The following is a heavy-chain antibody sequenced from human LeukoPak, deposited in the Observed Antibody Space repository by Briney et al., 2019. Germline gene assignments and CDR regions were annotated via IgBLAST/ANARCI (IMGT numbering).Heavy chain of an antibody. CDR2: ISSSGSTI. J-gene: IGHJ6*03. CDR3: ARDAEVVPFLYMDV. CDR1: GFTFSDYY. V-gene: IGHV3-11*04. Sequence: PGGSLRLSCAASGFTFSDYYMSWIRQAPGKGLEWVSYISSSGSTIYYADSVKGRFTISRDNAKNSLYLQMNSLRAEDTAVYYCARDAEVVPFLYMDVWGKGTTVTVSS. D-gene: IGHD2-15*01.